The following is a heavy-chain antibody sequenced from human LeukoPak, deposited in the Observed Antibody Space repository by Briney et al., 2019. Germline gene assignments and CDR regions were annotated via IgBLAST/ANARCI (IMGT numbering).Heavy chain of an antibody. CDR2: IWYDGSNK. J-gene: IGHJ4*02. D-gene: IGHD2/OR15-2a*01. CDR1: GFTFSSYG. Sequence: PGGSLRLSCAASGFTFSSYGMHWVRQAPGKGLEWVAVIWYDGSNKYYADSVKGRFTISRDNSKNTLYLQMNSLRAEDTAVYYCAKDPTRFDSTHHDYWGQGTLVTVSS. CDR3: AKDPTRFDSTHHDY. V-gene: IGHV3-33*06.